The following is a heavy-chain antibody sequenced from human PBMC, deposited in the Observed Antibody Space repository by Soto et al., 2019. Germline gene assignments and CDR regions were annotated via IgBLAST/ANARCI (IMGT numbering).Heavy chain of an antibody. CDR2: INPNSGGT. CDR3: ARDSPLGYCSGGSCYSLAFDY. J-gene: IGHJ4*02. CDR1: GYTFTGYY. D-gene: IGHD2-15*01. V-gene: IGHV1-2*04. Sequence: ASVKVSCKASGYTFTGYYMHWVRPAPGQGLEWMGWINPNSGGTNYAQKFQGWVTMTRDTSISTAYMELSRLRSDDTAVYYCARDSPLGYCSGGSCYSLAFDYWGQGTLVTVSS.